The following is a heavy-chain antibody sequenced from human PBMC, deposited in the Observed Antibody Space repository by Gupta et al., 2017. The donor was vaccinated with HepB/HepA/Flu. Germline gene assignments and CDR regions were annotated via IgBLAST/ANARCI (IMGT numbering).Heavy chain of an antibody. CDR3: ARAIIAVAGPANDAFDI. CDR1: GGSFSGYY. D-gene: IGHD6-19*01. V-gene: IGHV4-34*01. J-gene: IGHJ3*02. Sequence: QVQLQQWGAGLLKPSETLSLTCAVYGGSFSGYYWSWIRQPPGKGLEWIGEINHSGSTNYNPSLKSRVTISVDTSKNQFSLKLSSVTAADTAVYYCARAIIAVAGPANDAFDIWGQGTMVTVSS. CDR2: INHSGST.